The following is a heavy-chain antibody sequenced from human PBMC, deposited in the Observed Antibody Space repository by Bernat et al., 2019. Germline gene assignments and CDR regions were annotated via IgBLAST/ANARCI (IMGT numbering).Heavy chain of an antibody. CDR2: ISGSSSYT. J-gene: IGHJ4*02. D-gene: IGHD5-18*01. CDR1: GFTFSDYY. Sequence: QVQLVESGGALVKPGGSLRLSCAASGFTFSDYYMSWIRQAPGKGLEWVSYISGSSSYTNYADSVKGRFTISRDNAKNSLYLQMKSLRAEDTAIYYWARDAIYSYGRGNPDYWGQGTLVTVSS. V-gene: IGHV3-11*05. CDR3: ARDAIYSYGRGNPDY.